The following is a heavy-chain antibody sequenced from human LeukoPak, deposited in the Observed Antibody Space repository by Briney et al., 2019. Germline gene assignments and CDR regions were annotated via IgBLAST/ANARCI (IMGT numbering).Heavy chain of an antibody. CDR1: GFTFANTW. CDR3: AIGGTYGSGS. CDR2: INNDGSTT. J-gene: IGHJ4*02. V-gene: IGHV3-74*01. Sequence: PGGSLRLSCAASGFTFANTWMHWVRQAPGKALVWVSLINNDGSTTNYADSVKGRFTISRDNAKNTVYLQMNSLRAEDTAVYYCAIGGTYGSGSWGQGTLVTVSS. D-gene: IGHD3-10*01.